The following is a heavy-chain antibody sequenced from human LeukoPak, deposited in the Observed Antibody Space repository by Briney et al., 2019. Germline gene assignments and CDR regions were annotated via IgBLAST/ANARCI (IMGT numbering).Heavy chain of an antibody. CDR1: GFTFTSYS. Sequence: GGSLRLSCAASGFTFTSYSMNWVRQAPGKGLEWVSAISGSGDSTYYGDSVKGRFTVSRDNSKNTLYLQMNSLRAEDTAVYYCAKTRPLDSSSWSHGDYWGQGTLVTVSS. CDR2: ISGSGDST. D-gene: IGHD6-13*01. J-gene: IGHJ4*02. V-gene: IGHV3-23*01. CDR3: AKTRPLDSSSWSHGDY.